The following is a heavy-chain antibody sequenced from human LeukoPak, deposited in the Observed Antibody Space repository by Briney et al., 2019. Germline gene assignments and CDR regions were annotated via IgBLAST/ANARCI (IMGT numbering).Heavy chain of an antibody. Sequence: ASVKVSCKASGYTFTSYYMHWVRQAPGQGLDWMGIINPSDGSTSYAQKFQGRVTMTRDTSTSAVYMELSSLRSEDRAVYYCAGGYSSGWCLIWGQGTLVTVSS. V-gene: IGHV1-46*01. CDR2: INPSDGST. J-gene: IGHJ4*02. CDR1: GYTFTSYY. CDR3: AGGYSSGWCLI. D-gene: IGHD6-19*01.